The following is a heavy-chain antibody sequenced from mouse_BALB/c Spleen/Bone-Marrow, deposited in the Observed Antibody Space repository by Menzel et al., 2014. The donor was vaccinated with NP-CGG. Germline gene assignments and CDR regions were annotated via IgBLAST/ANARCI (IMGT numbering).Heavy chain of an antibody. J-gene: IGHJ3*01. Sequence: EVQLQQSGPELVKPGASVKISCKTSGYTFTDYTIHWVKQSPGKSLEWIGNINPNIGGTTYDQKFKGKATLTLDKSSRTAYMELRSLTSEDSAVYYCARGRFAYWGQGTLVTVSA. CDR1: GYTFTDYT. V-gene: IGHV1-22*01. CDR3: ARGRFAY. CDR2: INPNIGGT.